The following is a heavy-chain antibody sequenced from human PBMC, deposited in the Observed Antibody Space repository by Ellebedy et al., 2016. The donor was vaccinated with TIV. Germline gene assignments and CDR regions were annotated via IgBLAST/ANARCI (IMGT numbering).Heavy chain of an antibody. D-gene: IGHD2-15*01. V-gene: IGHV3-74*01. CDR3: TRGGRGGGSAGYFDS. CDR1: GFIFGGYW. J-gene: IGHJ4*02. CDR2: IDGRGTGT. Sequence: PGGSLRLSCATSGFIFGGYWMHWVRLTPGEGLVWVSRIDGRGTGTTYADFVEGRFTISRDNAKNTVSLQMNSLRAEDTAMYYCTRGGRGGGSAGYFDSWGPGIPVTVSS.